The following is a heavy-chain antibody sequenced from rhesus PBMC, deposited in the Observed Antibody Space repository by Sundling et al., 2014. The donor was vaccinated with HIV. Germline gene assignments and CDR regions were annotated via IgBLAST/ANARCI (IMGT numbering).Heavy chain of an antibody. CDR3: ATLEKFR. D-gene: IGHD3-22*01. J-gene: IGHJ4*01. CDR1: GYTFTDYY. Sequence: EVQLVQSGPEVKNPGASVKISCKASGYTFTDYYLHWVRQPPGKGLEWVGHVDPEDGEPAYAQKFQGRVTITADTSTDTSYMELSSLRSEDAAVYYCATLEKFRWGQGVLVTVSS. V-gene: IGHV1-111*02. CDR2: VDPEDGEP.